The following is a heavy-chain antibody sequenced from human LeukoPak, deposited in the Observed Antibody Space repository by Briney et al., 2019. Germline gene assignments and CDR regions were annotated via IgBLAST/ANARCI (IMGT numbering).Heavy chain of an antibody. Sequence: SETLSLTCAVYGGSFSGYYWSWIRQPPGKGLEWIGEINHSGSTNYNPSLKSRVTISVDTSKNQFSLKLSSVTAADTAVYYCARHNEVPAALDYWGQGTLVTVSS. D-gene: IGHD2-2*01. V-gene: IGHV4-34*01. CDR3: ARHNEVPAALDY. CDR1: GGSFSGYY. CDR2: INHSGST. J-gene: IGHJ4*02.